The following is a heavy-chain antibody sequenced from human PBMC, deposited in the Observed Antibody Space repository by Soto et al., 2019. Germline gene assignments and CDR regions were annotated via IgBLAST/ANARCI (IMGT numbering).Heavy chain of an antibody. V-gene: IGHV4-59*12. CDR1: GGSISSYY. J-gene: IGHJ4*02. Sequence: PSETLSLTCTVSGGSISSYYWSWIRQPPGKGLEWIGYIYHSGSTIYNPSLKGRVTISVDASKNQFSLKVNSVTAADTAVYYCARGRLVPAVNFDYWGLGTLVTVSS. D-gene: IGHD2-2*01. CDR3: ARGRLVPAVNFDY. CDR2: IYHSGST.